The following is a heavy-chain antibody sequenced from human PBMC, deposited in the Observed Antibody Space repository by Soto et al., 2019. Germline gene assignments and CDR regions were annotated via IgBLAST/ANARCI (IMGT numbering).Heavy chain of an antibody. D-gene: IGHD4-17*01. Sequence: QLQLQESGPGLVKPSETLSLTCTVSGGSISSSSYYWGWIRQPPGKGLEWIGSIYYSGSTYYNPSLKSRVTISVDTSKNQFSLKLSSVTAADTAVYYCARHVVGEVEHDYGDYRDYFDYWGQGTLVTVSS. CDR1: GGSISSSSYY. CDR3: ARHVVGEVEHDYGDYRDYFDY. V-gene: IGHV4-39*01. J-gene: IGHJ4*02. CDR2: IYYSGST.